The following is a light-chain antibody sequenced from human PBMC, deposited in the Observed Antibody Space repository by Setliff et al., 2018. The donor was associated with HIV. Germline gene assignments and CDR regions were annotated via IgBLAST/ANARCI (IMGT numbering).Light chain of an antibody. CDR2: YDD. J-gene: IGLJ1*01. Sequence: SYELTQPPSVSVAPGKTATMTCGGYNIGSKSVHWYQQKPGQAPVLVIYYDDARPSGIPERFSGSNSGNTATLTISGVEAGDEADYYCQVWDRSNYVFGAGTKVTVL. V-gene: IGLV3-21*04. CDR1: NIGSKS. CDR3: QVWDRSNYV.